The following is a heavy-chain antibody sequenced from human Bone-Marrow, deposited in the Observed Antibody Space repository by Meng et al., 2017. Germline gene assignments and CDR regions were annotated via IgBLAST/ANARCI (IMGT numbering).Heavy chain of an antibody. D-gene: IGHD2-15*01. J-gene: IGHJ4*02. CDR2: IYYSGST. V-gene: IGHV4-31*03. Sequence: SETLSLTCTVSGGSISSGGYYWSWIRQHPGKGLEWIGYIYYSGSTYYNPSLKSRVTISVDTSKNQFSLKLSSVTAADTAVYYCARDRGHTEAFDYWGQGTLVTVSS. CDR3: ARDRGHTEAFDY. CDR1: GGSISSGGYY.